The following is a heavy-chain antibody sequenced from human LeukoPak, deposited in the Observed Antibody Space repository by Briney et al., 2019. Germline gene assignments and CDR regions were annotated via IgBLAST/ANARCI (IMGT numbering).Heavy chain of an antibody. J-gene: IGHJ4*02. D-gene: IGHD2-21*01. CDR2: IYYSGST. V-gene: IGHV4-31*03. CDR1: GGSISSGGYC. CDR3: ARGYSHLTS. Sequence: TSQTLSLTCTVSGGSISSGGYCWTWIRQHPGKGLEWIGYIYYSGSTYYNPSLKSRVTISVDTSKNQFSLKLSSVTAADTAVYYCARGYSHLTSWGQGTLVTVSS.